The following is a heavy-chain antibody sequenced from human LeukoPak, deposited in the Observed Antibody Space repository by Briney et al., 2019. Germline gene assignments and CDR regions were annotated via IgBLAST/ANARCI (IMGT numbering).Heavy chain of an antibody. D-gene: IGHD3-22*01. V-gene: IGHV3-15*07. J-gene: IGHJ4*02. CDR1: GFTFSNAW. Sequence: GGSLRLSCAASGFTFSNAWMNWVRQAPGKGLEWVGRIKSKTDGGTTDYAAPVKGRSTISRDDSKNTLYLQMNSLKTEDTAVYYCTTVDYYDSSAPIRWGQGTLVTVSS. CDR2: IKSKTDGGTT. CDR3: TTVDYYDSSAPIR.